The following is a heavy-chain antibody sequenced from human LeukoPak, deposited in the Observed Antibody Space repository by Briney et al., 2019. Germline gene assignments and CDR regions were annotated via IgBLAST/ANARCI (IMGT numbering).Heavy chain of an antibody. V-gene: IGHV4-59*01. J-gene: IGHJ6*03. CDR3: ARSIILVRGIIYFFYYYMDV. CDR1: GDSISSYH. D-gene: IGHD3-10*01. Sequence: SETLSLTCTVSGDSISSYHWTWIRQSPGKGLEWIGYISYSGSTNSNPSLKSRVTMSVDTSKNQLSLKLNSVTAADTAVYYCARSIILVRGIIYFFYYYMDVWGKGTTVTVSS. CDR2: ISYSGST.